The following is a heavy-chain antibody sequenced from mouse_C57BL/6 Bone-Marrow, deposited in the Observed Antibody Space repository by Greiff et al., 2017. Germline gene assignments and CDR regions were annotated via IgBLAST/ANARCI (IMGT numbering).Heavy chain of an antibody. J-gene: IGHJ4*01. CDR1: GYTFTSYW. V-gene: IGHV1-50*01. Sequence: VQLQQSGAELVKPGASVKLSCKASGYTFTSYWMQWVKQRPGQGLEWIGEIDPSDSYTNYNQKFKGKATLTVDTSSSTAYMQLSSLTSDDSAVYYCARCGYDAMYYWGQGTSVTVSS. CDR3: ARCGYDAMYY. CDR2: IDPSDSYT. D-gene: IGHD1-1*02.